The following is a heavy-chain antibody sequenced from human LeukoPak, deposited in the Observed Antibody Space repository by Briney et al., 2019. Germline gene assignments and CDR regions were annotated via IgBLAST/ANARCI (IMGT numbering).Heavy chain of an antibody. D-gene: IGHD4-23*01. V-gene: IGHV3-21*01. CDR1: GFTFSSYA. J-gene: IGHJ4*02. CDR3: ARDEYWTLTTVVTAFDY. Sequence: GSLRLSCAASGFTFSSYAMSWVRQAPGKGLEWVSSVSSSGSYIYYADSVKGRFTISRDNAKNSVYLQMNSLRAEDTAVYYCARDEYWTLTTVVTAFDYWGQGIMVTVSS. CDR2: VSSSGSYI.